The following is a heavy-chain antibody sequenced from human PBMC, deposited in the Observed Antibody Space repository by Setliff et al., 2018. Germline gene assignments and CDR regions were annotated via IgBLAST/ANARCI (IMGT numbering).Heavy chain of an antibody. CDR2: ISYSGIT. J-gene: IGHJ1*01. CDR1: DFSVSSNYY. V-gene: IGHV4-59*02. D-gene: IGHD1-1*01. Sequence: SETLSLTCAVSDFSVSSNYYWDWIRQPPGKGLEWIGFISYSGITTYNVSLKSRVSISVDTSKNQLSLTLRSVTAADTAVYYCVREGYSEYFQDWGRGTLVTVSS. CDR3: VREGYSEYFQD.